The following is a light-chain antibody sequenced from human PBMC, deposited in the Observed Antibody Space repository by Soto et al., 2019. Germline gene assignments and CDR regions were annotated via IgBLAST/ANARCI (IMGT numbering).Light chain of an antibody. V-gene: IGLV1-36*01. J-gene: IGLJ2*01. Sequence: QSVLTQPPSVSEAPRQRVTISCSGSSSNIGNNAVNWYQQLPGKAPKLLIYYDDLLPSGVSDRFSGSKSGTSASLAISGLQSEDEADYYGAAWDDSRNGVVFGGGTKLTVL. CDR3: AAWDDSRNGVV. CDR1: SSNIGNNA. CDR2: YDD.